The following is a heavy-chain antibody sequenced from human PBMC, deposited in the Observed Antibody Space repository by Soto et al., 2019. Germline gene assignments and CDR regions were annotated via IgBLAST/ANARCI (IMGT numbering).Heavy chain of an antibody. V-gene: IGHV4-31*03. Sequence: TLSLTCTVSGGSISSGGYYWSWIRQHPGKGLEWIGYIYYSGSTYYNPSLKSRVTISVDTSKNQFSLKLSSVTAADTAVYYCARDRLEYCSSTSCPRVDLFDPWGQGTLVTVSS. D-gene: IGHD2-2*01. J-gene: IGHJ5*02. CDR3: ARDRLEYCSSTSCPRVDLFDP. CDR1: GGSISSGGYY. CDR2: IYYSGST.